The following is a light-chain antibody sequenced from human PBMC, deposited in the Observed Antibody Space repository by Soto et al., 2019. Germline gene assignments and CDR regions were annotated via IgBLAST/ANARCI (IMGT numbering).Light chain of an antibody. CDR3: QQSYERT. CDR2: AAS. V-gene: IGKV1-39*01. CDR1: QGIDTS. J-gene: IGKJ1*01. Sequence: DIQMTPSPSTLSASVVDRVTITCRASQGIDTSLAWYQQKPGKAPKLLIYAASSLQSGVPSRFSGSGSGTDFTLTISSLQPEDFATYYCQQSYERTFGQGTKVDIK.